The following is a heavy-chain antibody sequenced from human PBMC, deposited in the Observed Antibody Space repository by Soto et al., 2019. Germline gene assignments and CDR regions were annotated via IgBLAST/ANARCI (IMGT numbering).Heavy chain of an antibody. D-gene: IGHD3-16*01. CDR1: GGSISSYY. CDR3: AREGVQSPGMDV. CDR2: IYYSGST. J-gene: IGHJ6*02. Sequence: SETLSLTCTVSGGSISSYYWSWIRQPPGKGLEWIGYIYYSGSTNYNPSLKSRVTISVDTSKNQFSLKLSSVTAADTAVHYCAREGVQSPGMDVWGQGTTVTVSS. V-gene: IGHV4-59*01.